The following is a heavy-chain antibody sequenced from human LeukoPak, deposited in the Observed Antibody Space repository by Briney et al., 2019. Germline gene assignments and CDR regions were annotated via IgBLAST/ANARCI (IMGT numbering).Heavy chain of an antibody. CDR3: ARDMSSMVSSYLDY. CDR1: GFTFSSYA. V-gene: IGHV3-30-3*01. D-gene: IGHD5-18*01. J-gene: IGHJ4*02. Sequence: PGGSLRLSCAASGFTFSSYAMHWVRQAPGKGLEWVAVISYDGSNKYYADSVKGRFTISRDNSKNTLYLQMNSLRAEDTAVYYCARDMSSMVSSYLDYWGQGTLVTVSS. CDR2: ISYDGSNK.